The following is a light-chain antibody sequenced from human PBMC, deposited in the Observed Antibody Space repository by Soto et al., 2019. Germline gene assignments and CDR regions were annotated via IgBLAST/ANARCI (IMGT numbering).Light chain of an antibody. CDR1: QSISSW. J-gene: IGKJ1*01. Sequence: DIQMPQSPSTLSASVGESVTITCRASQSISSWLAWYQQKPGKAPKLLIYKASSLESGVPSRFSGSGSGTEFTLTISSLQPDDFATYYCQQYNSYPLTFGQGTKVDIK. CDR3: QQYNSYPLT. V-gene: IGKV1-5*03. CDR2: KAS.